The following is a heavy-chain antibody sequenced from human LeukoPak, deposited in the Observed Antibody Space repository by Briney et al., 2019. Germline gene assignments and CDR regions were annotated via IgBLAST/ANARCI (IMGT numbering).Heavy chain of an antibody. CDR3: ATGVRGDAFDI. CDR2: IIPIFGTA. Sequence: ASVKVSCKASGGTFSSYAISWVRQAPGQGLEWMGGIIPIFGTANYAQKFQGRVTITADESTSTAYMELSSLRSEDTAVYYCATGVRGDAFDIWGQGTMVTVSS. V-gene: IGHV1-69*13. J-gene: IGHJ3*02. CDR1: GGTFSSYA. D-gene: IGHD3-10*01.